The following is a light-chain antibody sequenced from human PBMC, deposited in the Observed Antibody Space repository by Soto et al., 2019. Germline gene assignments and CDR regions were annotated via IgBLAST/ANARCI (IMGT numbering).Light chain of an antibody. CDR3: QTWGTVV. Sequence: QLVLTQSPSASASLGASVKLTCTLSSGHSSYAIAWHQQQPEKGPRYLMKLNSDGSHSKGDGIPDRFSGSSSGAEGYLTISSLQSEDEADYYCQTWGTVVFGGGTKLTVL. V-gene: IGLV4-69*01. J-gene: IGLJ2*01. CDR2: LNSDGSH. CDR1: SGHSSYA.